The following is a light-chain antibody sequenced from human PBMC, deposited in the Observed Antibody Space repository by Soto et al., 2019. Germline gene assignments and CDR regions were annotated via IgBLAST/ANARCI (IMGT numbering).Light chain of an antibody. Sequence: EIVLTQSPGTLSLSPGERATLSCRASQTVNSNYLAWYQQKTGQAPRLLIYGASNRATGIPVRFSGSGSGTDFTLTISRLEPEDFAVYYCQHYGSSPLTFGGGTKVEIK. J-gene: IGKJ4*01. CDR3: QHYGSSPLT. CDR1: QTVNSNY. V-gene: IGKV3-20*01. CDR2: GAS.